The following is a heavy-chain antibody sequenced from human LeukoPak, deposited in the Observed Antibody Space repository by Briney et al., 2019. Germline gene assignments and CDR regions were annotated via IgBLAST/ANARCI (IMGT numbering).Heavy chain of an antibody. V-gene: IGHV3-23*01. CDR3: AKPRRITMIVVVTGDAFDI. J-gene: IGHJ3*02. CDR1: GFNVSRNY. D-gene: IGHD3-22*01. CDR2: ISGSGGST. Sequence: GGSLRLSCAVSGFNVSRNYMSWVRQAPGKGLEWVSAISGSGGSTYYADSVKGRFTISRDNSKNTLYLQMNSLRAEDTAVYYCAKPRRITMIVVVTGDAFDIWGQGTMVTVSS.